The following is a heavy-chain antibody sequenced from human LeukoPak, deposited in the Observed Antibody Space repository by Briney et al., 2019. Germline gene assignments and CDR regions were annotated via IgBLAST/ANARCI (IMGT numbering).Heavy chain of an antibody. CDR2: IIPILGVA. V-gene: IGHV1-69*04. J-gene: IGHJ6*02. D-gene: IGHD6-13*01. CDR1: GGTFSSYA. Sequence: SVKVSCKASGGTFSSYAISWVRQAPGQGLEWMGRIIPILGVANYAQKFQGRVTITADKSTSTAYMELSSLRSEDTAVYYCARDRSSWYNYYYYGMDVWGQGTTVTVS. CDR3: ARDRSSWYNYYYYGMDV.